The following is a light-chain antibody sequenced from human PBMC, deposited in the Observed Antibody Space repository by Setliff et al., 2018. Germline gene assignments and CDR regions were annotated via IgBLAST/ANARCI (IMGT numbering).Light chain of an antibody. Sequence: ALSQPRSVSGSPGQSVTISCTGTSSDVGAYVHVSWYQQHPDTAPQLILYDVNNRPSGVPDRFSGSKFGNTASLTISGLQTEDEADYYCCSYAGIHTLIFGGGTQLTVL. J-gene: IGLJ2*01. CDR3: CSYAGIHTLI. CDR2: DVN. CDR1: SSDVGAYVH. V-gene: IGLV2-11*01.